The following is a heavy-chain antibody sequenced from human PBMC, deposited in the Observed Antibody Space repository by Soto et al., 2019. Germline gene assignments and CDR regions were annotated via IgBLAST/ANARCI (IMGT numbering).Heavy chain of an antibody. V-gene: IGHV1-18*01. Sequence: ASVKVSCKASGYTFTSYGISWVRQAPGQGLEWMGWISAYNGNTNYAQKLQGRVTMTTDTSTSTAYMELRSLRSDDTAVYYCARNERDSSGWYRGYYYGMDVWGQGTTVTAP. D-gene: IGHD6-19*01. CDR2: ISAYNGNT. CDR3: ARNERDSSGWYRGYYYGMDV. J-gene: IGHJ6*02. CDR1: GYTFTSYG.